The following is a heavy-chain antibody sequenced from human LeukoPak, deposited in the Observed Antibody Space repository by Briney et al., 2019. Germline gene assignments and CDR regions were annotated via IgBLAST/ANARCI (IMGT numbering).Heavy chain of an antibody. CDR2: IYTSGST. V-gene: IGHV4-4*07. D-gene: IGHD3-3*01. Sequence: NTSETRSLTCTVSGGSISSYYSSWIRQPAGKGLEWIGRIYTSGSTNYNPSLESRVTMSVDSSKSQFSPTLSSVTAADTAVYYCARDDGYYDHNLGYYYYMDVWGKGTTVTVSS. CDR3: ARDDGYYDHNLGYYYYMDV. J-gene: IGHJ6*03. CDR1: GGSISSYY.